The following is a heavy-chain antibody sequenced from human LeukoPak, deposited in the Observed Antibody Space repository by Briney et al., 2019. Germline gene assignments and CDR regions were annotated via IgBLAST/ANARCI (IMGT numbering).Heavy chain of an antibody. CDR1: GYTFTGYY. D-gene: IGHD2-15*01. CDR2: INPNSGGT. J-gene: IGHJ6*02. V-gene: IGHV1-2*04. Sequence: ASVTVSCKASGYTFTGYYMHWVRQAPGQGLEWMGWINPNSGGTNYAQKFQGWVTMTRDTSISTAYMELSRLRSDDTAVYYCARGRRDIVVVVAAYYYYYGMDVWGQGTTVTVSS. CDR3: ARGRRDIVVVVAAYYYYYGMDV.